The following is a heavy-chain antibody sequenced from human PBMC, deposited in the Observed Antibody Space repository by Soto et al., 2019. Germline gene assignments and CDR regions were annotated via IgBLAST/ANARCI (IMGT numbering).Heavy chain of an antibody. CDR3: ARGYCSSTICYIWDNWFDP. V-gene: IGHV4-59*01. Sequence: SETLSLTCTVSGGSISSYCWSWIRKPPGKGLEWIGYIYYSGRTNYNPSLKSRVTISVDTSKNQSSLKLSSVTAADTAVYYCARGYCSSTICYIWDNWFDPWGQGTLVTVSS. CDR2: IYYSGRT. D-gene: IGHD2-2*02. J-gene: IGHJ5*02. CDR1: GGSISSYC.